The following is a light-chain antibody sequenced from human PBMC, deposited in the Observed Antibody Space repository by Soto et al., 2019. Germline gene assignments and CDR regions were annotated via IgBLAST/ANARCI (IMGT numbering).Light chain of an antibody. CDR1: QTIHSF. Sequence: DIQMTQSPSTLSASVGERVTITCRASQTIHSFLAWYQQKAGKAPKLLIYDASNLESGVPSRFSGSGSGTEFTLTISSLQPDDFATFYCQQFHSFPWTFGQGTKVEI. V-gene: IGKV1-5*01. CDR2: DAS. CDR3: QQFHSFPWT. J-gene: IGKJ1*01.